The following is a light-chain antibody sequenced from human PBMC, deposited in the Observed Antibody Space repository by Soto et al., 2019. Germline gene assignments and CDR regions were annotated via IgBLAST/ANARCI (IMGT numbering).Light chain of an antibody. V-gene: IGLV2-8*01. J-gene: IGLJ3*02. CDR1: SSDVGGYNY. Sequence: QSALTQPPSASGSPGQSVTISCTGTSSDVGGYNYVSWYQQHPGKAPKLMIYEVSERPSGVPDRFSGSKSGNTASLTVSGLQAEDEADYYCSSYAGSNNLVFVGGTKLTVL. CDR3: SSYAGSNNLV. CDR2: EVS.